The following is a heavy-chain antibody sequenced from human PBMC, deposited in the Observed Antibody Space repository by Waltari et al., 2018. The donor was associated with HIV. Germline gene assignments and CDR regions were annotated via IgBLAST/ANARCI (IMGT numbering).Heavy chain of an antibody. CDR1: GFSFSDYA. CDR2: VWYDGTNK. CDR3: ARDLQATVAVDYFDF. J-gene: IGHJ4*02. Sequence: QVQLVESGGGMVQPGGSLRLSCATTGFSFSDYAMHWVRQAPGKGLEWVAVVWYDGTNKYYADSVKGRFLISRDNSKRMLYLQMNHLTAEDTAVYYCARDLQATVAVDYFDFWGQGTLVTVSS. V-gene: IGHV3-33*01.